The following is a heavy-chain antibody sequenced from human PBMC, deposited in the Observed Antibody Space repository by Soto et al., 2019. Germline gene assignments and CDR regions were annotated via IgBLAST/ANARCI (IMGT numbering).Heavy chain of an antibody. CDR2: IGPGGNT. D-gene: IGHD3-16*01. J-gene: IGHJ4*02. CDR3: ARHLGQTGVMD. CDR1: GDYIGSSAYF. Sequence: QLQLQESGPGLVRPSETLSLTCTVSGDYIGSSAYFWGWTRLSPGKGLEWIAIIGPGGNTNYNPSLKSRVTISSDASTNNFALTVSSVTAADTAIYCCARHLGQTGVMDWGQGLLVTVSS. V-gene: IGHV4-39*01.